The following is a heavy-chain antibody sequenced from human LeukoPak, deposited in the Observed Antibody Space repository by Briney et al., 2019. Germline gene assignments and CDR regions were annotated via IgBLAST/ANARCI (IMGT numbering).Heavy chain of an antibody. Sequence: ASVKVSCKASGYTSTSYDINWVRQATGQRLEWMGWMNPNSGNTGYAQKFQGRVTMTRNTSISTAYMELSSLRSEDTAVYYCARAGGSYSYYYYYYMDVWGKGTTVTVSS. V-gene: IGHV1-8*01. J-gene: IGHJ6*03. CDR3: ARAGGSYSYYYYYYMDV. CDR1: GYTSTSYD. CDR2: MNPNSGNT. D-gene: IGHD1-26*01.